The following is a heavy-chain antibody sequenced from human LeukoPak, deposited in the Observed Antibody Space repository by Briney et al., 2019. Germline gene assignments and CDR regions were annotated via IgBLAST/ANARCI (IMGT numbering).Heavy chain of an antibody. CDR2: IFYTGST. CDR3: ARVKMTSVVD. D-gene: IGHD4-23*01. J-gene: IGHJ4*02. Sequence: SETLSLTCTVSGGSINGYYWSWIRQPPGKGLEWIGHIFYTGSTNYNPSLKSRVTISVDTSKNQFSLRLSSVTAADTAVYYCARVKMTSVVDWGQGTLVTVSS. V-gene: IGHV4-59*13. CDR1: GGSINGYY.